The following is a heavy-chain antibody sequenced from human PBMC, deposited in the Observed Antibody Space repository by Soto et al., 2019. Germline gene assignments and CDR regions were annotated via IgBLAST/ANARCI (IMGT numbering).Heavy chain of an antibody. V-gene: IGHV3-33*06. Sequence: GGSLRLSCAASGFTFSSYGMHWVRQAPGKGLEWVAVIWYDGSNKYYADSVKGRFTISRDNSKNTLYLQMNSLRAEDTAVYYCAKFEAMIAKDPALGWGLDDPWGQGTLVTVSS. CDR1: GFTFSSYG. CDR2: IWYDGSNK. D-gene: IGHD3-22*01. CDR3: AKFEAMIAKDPALGWGLDDP. J-gene: IGHJ5*02.